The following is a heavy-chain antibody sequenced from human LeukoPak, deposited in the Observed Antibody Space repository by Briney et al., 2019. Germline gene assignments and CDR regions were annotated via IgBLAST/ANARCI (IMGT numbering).Heavy chain of an antibody. D-gene: IGHD1-26*01. V-gene: IGHV4-39*07. CDR2: IYYSGST. CDR3: ARGEATGWFDP. J-gene: IGHJ5*02. Sequence: SETLSLTCTVSGGSISSSSYYWGWIRQPPGKGLEWIGSIYYSGSTYYNPSLKSRVTISVDTSKNQFSLKLSSVTAADTAVYYCARGEATGWFDPWGQGTLVTVSS. CDR1: GGSISSSSYY.